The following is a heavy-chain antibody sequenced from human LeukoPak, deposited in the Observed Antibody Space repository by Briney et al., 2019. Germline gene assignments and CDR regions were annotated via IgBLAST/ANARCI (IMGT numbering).Heavy chain of an antibody. CDR1: GGTFSSYA. Sequence: SVKVSCKASGGTFSSYAISWVRQAPGQGLEWMGGIIPIFGTANYAQKFQGRVTITADESTSTAYMELSSLRSEDTAVYYCARQKSIAARRTPSLYYYYMDVWGKGTTVTVSS. CDR3: ARQKSIAARRTPSLYYYYMDV. J-gene: IGHJ6*03. D-gene: IGHD6-6*01. V-gene: IGHV1-69*13. CDR2: IIPIFGTA.